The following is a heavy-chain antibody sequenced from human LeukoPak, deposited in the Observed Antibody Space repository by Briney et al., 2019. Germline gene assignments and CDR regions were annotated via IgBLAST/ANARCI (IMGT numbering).Heavy chain of an antibody. CDR2: VDSSGNA. J-gene: IGHJ3*02. CDR3: ARVVAAAGPDAFDI. Sequence: SETVSLTCTVSGGSISTSGYYWGWIRQPPGKGLEYFASVDSSGNAYYNPSLQSRVTISSDTSKNQFSLKLSSVTAADTAVYYCARVVAAAGPDAFDIWGQGTMVTVSS. V-gene: IGHV4-39*07. CDR1: GGSISTSGYY. D-gene: IGHD6-13*01.